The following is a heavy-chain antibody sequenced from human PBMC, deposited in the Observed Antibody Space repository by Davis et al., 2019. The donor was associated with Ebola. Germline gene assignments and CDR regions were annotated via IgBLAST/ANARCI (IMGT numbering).Heavy chain of an antibody. J-gene: IGHJ4*02. V-gene: IGHV3-66*01. CDR1: GFTVSRNY. D-gene: IGHD1-1*01. Sequence: GGSLRLSCAASGFTVSRNYMSWVRQAPGKGLEWVSSIFSGGNTYYADSVKGRFTISRDNSENTLYLQMNTLGADDTAVYYCADVETGSDYWGQGTLVTVSS. CDR2: IFSGGNT. CDR3: ADVETGSDY.